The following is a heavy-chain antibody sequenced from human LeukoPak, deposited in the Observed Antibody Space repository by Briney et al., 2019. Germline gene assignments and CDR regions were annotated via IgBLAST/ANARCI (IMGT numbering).Heavy chain of an antibody. J-gene: IGHJ4*02. CDR3: ARRSPNYYFDY. V-gene: IGHV3-21*01. CDR1: GLTFSNYN. Sequence: GGSLRLSCAASGLTFSNYNMNWVRQAPGKGLEWVSSISSSNNYIYYADSVKGRFTISGDNAKNSLYLQMNSLRAEDTAVYYCARRSPNYYFDYWGQGTPVTVSS. CDR2: ISSSNNYI.